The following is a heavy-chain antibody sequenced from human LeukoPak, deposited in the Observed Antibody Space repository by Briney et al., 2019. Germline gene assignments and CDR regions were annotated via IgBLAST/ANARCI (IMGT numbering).Heavy chain of an antibody. Sequence: ASVMVSCKASGYTFSTYGISWVRQAPGQGLEWMGWISAYNGNTNYAQNLQGRVTMTTDTSTSTAYMDLRSLRSDDTAVYYCARSRSIAAADYWGQGTLVTVSS. CDR2: ISAYNGNT. J-gene: IGHJ4*02. CDR3: ARSRSIAAADY. V-gene: IGHV1-18*01. D-gene: IGHD6-13*01. CDR1: GYTFSTYG.